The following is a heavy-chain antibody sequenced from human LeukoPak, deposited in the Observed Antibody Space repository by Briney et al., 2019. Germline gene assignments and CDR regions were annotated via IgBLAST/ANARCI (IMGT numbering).Heavy chain of an antibody. Sequence: SETLSLTCAVYGGSFSGYYWSWIRQLPGKGLEWIGEINHKGTTKYNPSLKSRVTLSADKSKKQFSLKLSSVTAADTAIYYCARSAGEIRQLVSVRFQHWGLGTLVTVSS. CDR2: INHKGTT. CDR3: ARSAGEIRQLVSVRFQH. J-gene: IGHJ1*01. D-gene: IGHD4-17*01. CDR1: GGSFSGYY. V-gene: IGHV4-34*01.